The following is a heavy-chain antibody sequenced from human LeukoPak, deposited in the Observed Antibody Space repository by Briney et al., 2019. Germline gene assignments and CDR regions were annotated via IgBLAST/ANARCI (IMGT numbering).Heavy chain of an antibody. CDR1: GGSIGTYY. CDR2: IYVTGT. D-gene: IGHD3-16*02. J-gene: IGHJ6*03. Sequence: SETLSLTCTVSGGSIGTYYWSWVRQSPGTGLEWIGYIYVTGTRYNPYLQSRVTISVDRSRNQFFLKMTSVTAADTAEYYCARHIGGGIEDMDVWGRGTKVTVSS. CDR3: ARHIGGGIEDMDV. V-gene: IGHV4-59*08.